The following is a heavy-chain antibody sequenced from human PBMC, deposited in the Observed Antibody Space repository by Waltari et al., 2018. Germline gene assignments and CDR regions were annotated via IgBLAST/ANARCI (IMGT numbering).Heavy chain of an antibody. J-gene: IGHJ4*02. CDR1: GFLVSTLY. D-gene: IGHD6-13*01. CDR3: ARGSSSSWHTLGDGY. CDR2: IYSGGST. Sequence: EVQLVESGGGLIQPGGSLRLCWPGSGFLVSTLYMRWVRQAPGKGLEWVSVIYSGGSTYYADSVKGRFTISRDHSKNTLYLQMNRLRAEDTAVYYCARGSSSSWHTLGDGYWGQGTLVTVSS. V-gene: IGHV3-53*01.